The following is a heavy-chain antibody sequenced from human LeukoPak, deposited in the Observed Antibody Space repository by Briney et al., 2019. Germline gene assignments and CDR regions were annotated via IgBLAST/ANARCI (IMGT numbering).Heavy chain of an antibody. CDR1: GLTVRSNY. CDR2: IHGGGNT. Sequence: GGSLRLSCAASGLTVRSNYVGWVRQAPGKGLEWVSVIHGGGNTYYVDSVKGRFTISRDNSRNTMDLQMNSLRAEDTAVYYCARCDTSRWNGIDFWGQGTLVTVSS. D-gene: IGHD6-13*01. J-gene: IGHJ4*02. V-gene: IGHV3-53*01. CDR3: ARCDTSRWNGIDF.